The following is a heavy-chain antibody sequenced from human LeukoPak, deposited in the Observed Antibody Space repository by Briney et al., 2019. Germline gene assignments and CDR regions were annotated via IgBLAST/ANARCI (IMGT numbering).Heavy chain of an antibody. J-gene: IGHJ5*02. CDR3: ARTTMVRGVIGWFDP. CDR1: GGSISSYY. D-gene: IGHD3-10*01. CDR2: IYYSGST. Sequence: PSETLSPTCTVSGGSISSYYWSWIRQPPGKGLEWIGYIYYSGSTNYNPSLKSRVTISVDTSKNQFSLKLSSVTAADTAVYYCARTTMVRGVIGWFDPWGQGTLVTVSS. V-gene: IGHV4-59*01.